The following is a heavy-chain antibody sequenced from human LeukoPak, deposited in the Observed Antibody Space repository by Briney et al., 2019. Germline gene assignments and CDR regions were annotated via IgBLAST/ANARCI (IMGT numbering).Heavy chain of an antibody. CDR3: ARVSGDIVVVVAAIFDY. CDR2: ISSSSSYT. V-gene: IGHV3-11*06. J-gene: IGHJ4*02. CDR1: GFTFSDYY. D-gene: IGHD2-15*01. Sequence: PGGSLRLSCAASGFTFSDYYMSWIRQAPGKGLEWVSYISSSSSYTNYADSVKGRFTIPRDNAKNSLYLQMNSLRAEDTAVYYCARVSGDIVVVVAAIFDYWGQGTLVTVSS.